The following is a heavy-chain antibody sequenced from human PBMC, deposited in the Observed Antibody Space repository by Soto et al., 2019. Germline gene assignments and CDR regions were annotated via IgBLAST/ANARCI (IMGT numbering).Heavy chain of an antibody. V-gene: IGHV3-23*01. CDR1: GFTMSNYA. D-gene: IGHD6-19*01. J-gene: IGHJ4*02. Sequence: EVQLLESGGGLVQPGGSLRLSCEASGFTMSNYAIASVRQAPGKGLEWVSGISGSGGTTYYADSVKGRFTISRDNSKDTLHLQMNSLRAEDTAVFYCAKTPRQWLFYFDYWGQGALVTVSS. CDR3: AKTPRQWLFYFDY. CDR2: ISGSGGTT.